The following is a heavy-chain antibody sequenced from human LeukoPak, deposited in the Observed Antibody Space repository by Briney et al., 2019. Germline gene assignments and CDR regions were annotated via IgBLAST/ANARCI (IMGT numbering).Heavy chain of an antibody. CDR3: ARDNDFWSGYYGRDY. Sequence: SETLSLTCTVPGYSISSGYCWGWIRQPPGKGLEWIGSIYHSGSTYYNPSLKSRVTISVDTSKNQFSLKLSSVTAADTAVYYCARDNDFWSGYYGRDYWGQGTLVTVSS. CDR1: GYSISSGYC. J-gene: IGHJ4*02. D-gene: IGHD3-3*01. CDR2: IYHSGST. V-gene: IGHV4-38-2*02.